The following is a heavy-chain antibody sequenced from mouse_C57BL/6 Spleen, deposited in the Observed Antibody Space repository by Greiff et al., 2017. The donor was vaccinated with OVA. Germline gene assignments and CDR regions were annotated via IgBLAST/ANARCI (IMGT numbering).Heavy chain of an antibody. CDR3: ASDRIGDGRGGWFAY. V-gene: IGHV5-4*01. CDR1: GFTFSSYA. D-gene: IGHD1-1*01. Sequence: EVQLVESGGGLVKPGGSLKLSCAASGFTFSSYAMSWVRQTPEKRLEWVATISDGGSYTYYPDNVKGRFTISRDNAKNNLYLQMSHLKSEDTAMYYCASDRIGDGRGGWFAYWGQGTLVTVSA. CDR2: ISDGGSYT. J-gene: IGHJ3*01.